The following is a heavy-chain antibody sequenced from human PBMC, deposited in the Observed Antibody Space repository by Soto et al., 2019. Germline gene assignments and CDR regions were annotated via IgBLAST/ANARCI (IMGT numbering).Heavy chain of an antibody. J-gene: IGHJ4*01. CDR2: TYYRSKWYY. CDR3: ARGEQYSGRIFDY. V-gene: IGHV6-1*01. Sequence: SQTISLTCAITGDSASSNSAGWSWVRQSPSRGLEWLGRTYYRSKWYYEYAVSVRGRITINPDTSKNQYSLQLNSVTPEDTAVYFCARGEQYSGRIFDYWGQGNLVTVSS. D-gene: IGHD1-26*01. CDR1: GDSASSNSAG.